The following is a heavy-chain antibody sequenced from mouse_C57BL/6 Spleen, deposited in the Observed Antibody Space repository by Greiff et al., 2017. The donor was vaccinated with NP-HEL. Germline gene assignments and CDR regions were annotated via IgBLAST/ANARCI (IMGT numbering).Heavy chain of an antibody. Sequence: EVKLVESEGGLVQPGSSMKLSCTASGFTFSDYYMAWVRQVPEKGLEWVANINYDGSSTYYLDSLKSRFIISRDNAKNILYLQMSSLKSEDTATYYCARDEDWYFDVWGTGTTVTVSS. CDR1: GFTFSDYY. V-gene: IGHV5-16*01. J-gene: IGHJ1*03. CDR3: ARDEDWYFDV. CDR2: INYDGSST.